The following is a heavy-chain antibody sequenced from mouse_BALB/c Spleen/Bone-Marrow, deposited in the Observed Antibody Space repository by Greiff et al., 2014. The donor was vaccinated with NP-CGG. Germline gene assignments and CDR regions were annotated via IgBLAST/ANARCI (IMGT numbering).Heavy chain of an antibody. D-gene: IGHD2-4*01. CDR1: GFDITDSF. CDR3: SRTITGAMDY. V-gene: IGHV14-3*02. J-gene: IGHJ4*01. CDR2: IDSGSGST. Sequence: EVHLVESGAELVKPGTSVKLSCTASGFDITDSFIHWVKQRPGQGLEWVGRIDSGSGSTKYDAKFQGKATMTADKSSNTAYLQLLSMTSDDASVYFCSRTITGAMDYWGQGTSVTVSS.